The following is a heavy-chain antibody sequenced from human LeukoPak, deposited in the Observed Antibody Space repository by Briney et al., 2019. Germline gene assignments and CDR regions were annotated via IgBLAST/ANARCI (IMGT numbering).Heavy chain of an antibody. CDR1: GYTFTGYY. CDR3: APGGDYCSTTSCPS. V-gene: IGHV1-2*02. J-gene: IGHJ3*01. Sequence: ASVKVSCKASGYTFTGYYMHWVRQAPGQGLEWMGWINPNSGGTNYAQKFQGRVTMTRDTSISTAYMELSSLRSEDTAVYYCAPGGDYCSTTSCPSWGQGTMVTVSS. CDR2: INPNSGGT. D-gene: IGHD2-2*01.